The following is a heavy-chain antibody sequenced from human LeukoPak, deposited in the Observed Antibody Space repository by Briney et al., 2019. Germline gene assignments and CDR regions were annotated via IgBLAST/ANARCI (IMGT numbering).Heavy chain of an antibody. CDR3: ARDGWAAPLPLDEKFDY. CDR1: GFTFSSYE. CDR2: LSSSGSTI. Sequence: PGGSLRLSCAASGFTFSSYEMNWVRQAPGKGLEWVSYLSSSGSTIYYADSVKGRFTISRDNAKNSLYLQINSLRAEDTAVYYCARDGWAAPLPLDEKFDYWGQGTLVTVSS. J-gene: IGHJ4*02. D-gene: IGHD1-26*01. V-gene: IGHV3-48*03.